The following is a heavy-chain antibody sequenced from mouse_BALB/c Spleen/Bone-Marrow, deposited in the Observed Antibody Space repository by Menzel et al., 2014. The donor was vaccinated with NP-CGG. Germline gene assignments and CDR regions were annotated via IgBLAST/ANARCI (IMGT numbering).Heavy chain of an antibody. CDR3: ARARYTVIGTWFFDV. D-gene: IGHD2-4*01. CDR2: FAPGSGNT. J-gene: IGHJ1*01. Sequence: DLVKPGASVKLSCKASGYTFTSYWINWIKQRPGQGLEWIGRFAPGSGNTYYNEMFKGKATLTVDTSSSTSYIQLSSLSSEASAVYFCARARYTVIGTWFFDVWGAGTPVTVSS. CDR1: GYTFTSYW. V-gene: IGHV1S41*01.